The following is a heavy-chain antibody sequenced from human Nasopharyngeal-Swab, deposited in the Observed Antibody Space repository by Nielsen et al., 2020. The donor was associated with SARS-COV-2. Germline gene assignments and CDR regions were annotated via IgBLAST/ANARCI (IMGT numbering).Heavy chain of an antibody. CDR3: TYSSSWYFYGMDV. D-gene: IGHD6-13*01. CDR2: IYHSGST. Sequence: SETLSLTCTVSGYSISSGYYWGWIRQPPGKGLEWVGSIYHSGSTYYNPSLKSRVTISGDTSKNLLSLKLSSVTAADTAVYYCTYSSSWYFYGMDVWGQGTTVTVSS. V-gene: IGHV4-38-2*02. J-gene: IGHJ6*02. CDR1: GYSISSGYY.